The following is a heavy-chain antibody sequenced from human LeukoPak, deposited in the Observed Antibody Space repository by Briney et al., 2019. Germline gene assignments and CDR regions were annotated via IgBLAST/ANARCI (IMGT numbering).Heavy chain of an antibody. Sequence: GGSLRLSCAVPGFAFGSEAMSWVRQSPARGLEWVASISPGGGTTYYADYVKGRFTISRDNSNNSLFVQMNSLRVEDTAVYFCAKSRSGSANWALRIFDNWGQGTLVTVSS. CDR2: ISPGGGTT. CDR1: GFAFGSEA. D-gene: IGHD1-1*01. CDR3: AKSRSGSANWALRIFDN. J-gene: IGHJ4*02. V-gene: IGHV3-23*01.